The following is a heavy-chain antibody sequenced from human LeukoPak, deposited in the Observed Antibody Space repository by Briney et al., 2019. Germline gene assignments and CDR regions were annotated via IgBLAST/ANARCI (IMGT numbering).Heavy chain of an antibody. CDR1: GFTFSSYA. V-gene: IGHV3-30-3*01. Sequence: GGSLRLSCAASGFTFSSYAMHWVRQAPGKGLEWVAVISYDGSNKYYADSVKGRFTISRDNSKNTLYLQMNSLRAEDTAVYYCAKGHSRGWYYSDYWGQGTLVTVSS. CDR3: AKGHSRGWYYSDY. J-gene: IGHJ4*02. D-gene: IGHD6-19*01. CDR2: ISYDGSNK.